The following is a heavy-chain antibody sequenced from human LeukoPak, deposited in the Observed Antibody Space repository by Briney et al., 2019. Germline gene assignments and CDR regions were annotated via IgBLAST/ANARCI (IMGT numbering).Heavy chain of an antibody. Sequence: PSETLSLTCAVSGGSISSSNWWSWVRQPPGKGLEWIGEIYHSGSTNYNPSLKSRVTISVDKSKNQFSLKLSSVTAADMAVYYCARLSNDYGDYRDAFDIWGQGTMVTVSS. CDR1: GGSISSSNW. D-gene: IGHD4-17*01. V-gene: IGHV4-4*02. J-gene: IGHJ3*02. CDR3: ARLSNDYGDYRDAFDI. CDR2: IYHSGST.